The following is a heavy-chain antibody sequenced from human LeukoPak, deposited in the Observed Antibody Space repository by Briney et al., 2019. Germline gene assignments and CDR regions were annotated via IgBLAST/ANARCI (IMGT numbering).Heavy chain of an antibody. J-gene: IGHJ6*03. CDR2: IYYSGST. Sequence: SETLSLTCTVSGYSISNGNYWGWIRQPPGKGLEWIGYIYYSGSTNYNPSLKSRVTISVDTSKNQFSLKLSSVTAADTAVYYCARDSGDYFDYWGQGTLVTVSSAQRGYYYYMDVWGKGTTVTISS. D-gene: IGHD4-17*01. CDR1: GYSISNGNY. CDR3: ARDSGDYFDYWGQGTLVTVSSAQRGYYYYMDV. V-gene: IGHV4-61*01.